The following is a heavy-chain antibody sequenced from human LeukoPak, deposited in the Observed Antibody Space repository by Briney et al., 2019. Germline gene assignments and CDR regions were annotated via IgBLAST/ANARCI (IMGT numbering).Heavy chain of an antibody. CDR2: IRGIGGTT. CDR1: GFTFSNFD. D-gene: IGHD3-10*01. V-gene: IGHV3-23*01. J-gene: IGHJ4*02. Sequence: PGGSLRLSCAASGFTFSNFDMTWVRQAPGKGLEWVSSIRGIGGTTYYADSVKGRFTISRDKSRNNLYLQMNSLRAEDTAIYYCAKRAQSLGSPFDQWGQGILVTVSS. CDR3: AKRAQSLGSPFDQ.